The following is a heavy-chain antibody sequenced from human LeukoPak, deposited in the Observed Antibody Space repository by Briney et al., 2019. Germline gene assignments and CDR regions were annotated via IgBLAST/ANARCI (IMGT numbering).Heavy chain of an antibody. J-gene: IGHJ3*02. CDR3: ARDRGSGWRTDTFDI. Sequence: ASVKVSCKASGYTFTGYYMHWVRQAPGQGLEWMGWINPNSGGTNYAQKFQGRVTMTRDTSISTAYMELSRLRSDDTAVYYCARDRGSGWRTDTFDIWGQGTMVTVSS. D-gene: IGHD6-19*01. V-gene: IGHV1-2*02. CDR2: INPNSGGT. CDR1: GYTFTGYY.